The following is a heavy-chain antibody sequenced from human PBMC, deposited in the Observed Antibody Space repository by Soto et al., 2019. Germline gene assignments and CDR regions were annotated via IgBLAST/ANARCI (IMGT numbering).Heavy chain of an antibody. D-gene: IGHD3-3*01. CDR1: GGSFSGYY. CDR3: ARASTYYDFWSGYLAFDY. J-gene: IGHJ4*02. Sequence: NPSETLSLTCAVYGGSFSGYYWSWIRQPPGKGQEWIGEINHSGSTNYNPSLKSRVTISVDTSKNHFSLKLSSVTAADTAVYYCARASTYYDFWSGYLAFDYWGQGTLVTVSS. V-gene: IGHV4-34*01. CDR2: INHSGST.